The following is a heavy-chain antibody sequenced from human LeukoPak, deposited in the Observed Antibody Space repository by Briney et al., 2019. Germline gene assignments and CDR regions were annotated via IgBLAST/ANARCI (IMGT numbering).Heavy chain of an antibody. CDR1: GYTLTEYY. D-gene: IGHD6-19*01. V-gene: IGHV1-2*02. CDR2: INPNSGGA. J-gene: IGHJ4*02. Sequence: ASVKVSCKAAGYTLTEYYIHWLGQAPGQGLEGMGWINPNSGGASSAQKFQGRVTMTRDTSISTDYMELSRLTSDDTAVYYCARGVIAVAAIGYFDYWGQGTLVTVSS. CDR3: ARGVIAVAAIGYFDY.